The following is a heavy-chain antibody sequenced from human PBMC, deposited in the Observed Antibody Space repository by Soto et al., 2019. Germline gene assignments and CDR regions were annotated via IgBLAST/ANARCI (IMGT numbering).Heavy chain of an antibody. J-gene: IGHJ6*02. Sequence: QVQLVEFGGGVVQPGRSLRLSCAASGFTFSDYAMHWVRQAPGKGLEGVAIISFDGSNEHYADSVQGRFTISRDNSENTLYLQMNRLRADDTAVYYCARPAGTVIFYSGMDVWGQGTTVTVSS. V-gene: IGHV3-30-3*01. D-gene: IGHD4-17*01. CDR1: GFTFSDYA. CDR2: ISFDGSNE. CDR3: ARPAGTVIFYSGMDV.